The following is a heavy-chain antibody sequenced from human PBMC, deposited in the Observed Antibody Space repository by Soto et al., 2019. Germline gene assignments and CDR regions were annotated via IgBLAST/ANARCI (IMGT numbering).Heavy chain of an antibody. Sequence: QVQLVQSGAEVKKPGSSVKESCKSSGGTFSTSSLSWVRQAPGQGLDWVVGTMPVFSPTDNAQKCQGRVTLTGDVSTTTTYLELTGLRADDTAVYYFAIEKDRQQVCGNYDYVWDVWGHGNACTVSS. J-gene: IGHJ6*02. CDR2: TMPVFSPT. V-gene: IGHV1-69*12. CDR3: AIEKDRQQVCGNYDYVWDV. CDR1: GGTFSTSS. D-gene: IGHD2-8*01.